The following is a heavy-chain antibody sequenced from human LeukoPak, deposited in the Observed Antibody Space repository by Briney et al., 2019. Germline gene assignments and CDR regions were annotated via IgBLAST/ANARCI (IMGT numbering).Heavy chain of an antibody. CDR3: ARGYMVGATNFDY. CDR2: IYYSGST. V-gene: IGHV4-59*12. D-gene: IGHD1-26*01. J-gene: IGHJ4*02. Sequence: SETLSLTCTVSGGSISNYYWSWIRQPPGKGLEWIGYIYYSGSTNYNPSLKSRVTISVDTSKNQFSLRLSSVIAADTAVYYCARGYMVGATNFDYWGQGTLVTVSS. CDR1: GGSISNYY.